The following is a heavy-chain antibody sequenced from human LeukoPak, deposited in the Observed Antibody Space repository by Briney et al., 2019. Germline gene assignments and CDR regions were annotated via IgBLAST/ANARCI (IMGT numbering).Heavy chain of an antibody. Sequence: GASVKVSCKASGYTFSSYHIHWVRQAPGQGLEWMGKINPSFNPGVDVTSYAQKFQGRVTMTRDISTNTVYMELSSQTSEDTAVYYCARAWESIAGYYFDYWGQGTLVVVSS. CDR3: ARAWESIAGYYFDY. CDR2: INPSFNPGVDVT. D-gene: IGHD1-26*01. J-gene: IGHJ4*02. CDR1: GYTFSSYH. V-gene: IGHV1-46*01.